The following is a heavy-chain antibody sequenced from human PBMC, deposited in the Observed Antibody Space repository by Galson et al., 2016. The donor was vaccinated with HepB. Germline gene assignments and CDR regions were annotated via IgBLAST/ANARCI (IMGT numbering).Heavy chain of an antibody. Sequence: SVKVSCKASGYIFTNYAMHWVRQAPGQRLEWMGWVNPVNGRTKYSQKFQGRVTITRDTSASTAYMELSSLRSVDTAIYYCARQEGPFDYWGQGTLVTVSS. V-gene: IGHV1-3*01. CDR2: VNPVNGRT. CDR1: GYIFTNYA. CDR3: ARQEGPFDY. J-gene: IGHJ4*02.